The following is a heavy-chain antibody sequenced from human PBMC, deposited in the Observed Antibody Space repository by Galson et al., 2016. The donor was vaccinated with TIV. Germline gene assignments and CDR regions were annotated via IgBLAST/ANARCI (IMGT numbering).Heavy chain of an antibody. CDR3: ARGNQEYQLLSENYFDL. Sequence: ETLSLTCAVSGYSINSGYYWGWVRQPPGKRLEWIGSIDHSGITYSNPSLKSQLTMSVDTSSDLFSLRLTSVTAADTAIYYCARGNQEYQLLSENYFDLWGQGILVTVSS. J-gene: IGHJ4*02. CDR1: GYSINSGYY. CDR2: IDHSGIT. D-gene: IGHD2-2*01. V-gene: IGHV4-38-2*01.